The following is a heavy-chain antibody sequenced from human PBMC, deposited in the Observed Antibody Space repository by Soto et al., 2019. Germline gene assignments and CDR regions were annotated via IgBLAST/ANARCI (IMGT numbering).Heavy chain of an antibody. J-gene: IGHJ3*02. D-gene: IGHD2-15*01. CDR3: ARDRDRVADI. CDR1: GYTFNTYG. Sequence: ASVKVSFKASGYTFNTYGITWVRQAPGQGLEWMAWINAYNGNRIYAQNFQGRVTVTTDTSTSAAYMELMSLTSHDTAVYFCARDRDRVADIWGLGTMVTVSS. CDR2: INAYNGNR. V-gene: IGHV1-18*01.